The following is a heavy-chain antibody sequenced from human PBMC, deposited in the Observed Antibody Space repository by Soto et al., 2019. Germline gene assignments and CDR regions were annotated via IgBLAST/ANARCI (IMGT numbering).Heavy chain of an antibody. CDR3: ARPSIEGAMSYWTFAL. D-gene: IGHD2-2*01. Sequence: QLQLQESGPGLVKPSETLSLTCTVSGGSISSSGYYWGWIRQPPGKGLEWIGNMHYGGNSYYSPSLKSRVTISVDTSKNQFSPKLSSVTAADTAVYYCARPSIEGAMSYWTFALWGRGTLVTVSS. CDR2: MHYGGNS. V-gene: IGHV4-39*01. J-gene: IGHJ2*01. CDR1: GGSISSSGYY.